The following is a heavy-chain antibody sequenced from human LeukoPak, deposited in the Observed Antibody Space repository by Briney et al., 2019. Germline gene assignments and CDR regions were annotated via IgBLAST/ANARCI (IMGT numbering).Heavy chain of an antibody. Sequence: SETLSLTCTVSGGSISSYYWSWIRQPPGKGLEWIGYIYYSGSTNYNPSLKSRVTISVDTYKNQFSLKLSSVTAADAAVYYCARARGVLDAFDIWGQGTMVTVSS. CDR2: IYYSGST. CDR3: ARARGVLDAFDI. CDR1: GGSISSYY. J-gene: IGHJ3*02. D-gene: IGHD3-10*01. V-gene: IGHV4-59*01.